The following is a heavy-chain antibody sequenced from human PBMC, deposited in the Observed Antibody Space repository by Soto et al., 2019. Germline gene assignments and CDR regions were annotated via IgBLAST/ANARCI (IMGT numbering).Heavy chain of an antibody. D-gene: IGHD3-3*01. CDR2: VSYDGSNK. Sequence: QVQLVESGGGVVQPGRSLRLSCAASGFTFSSYAMHWVRQAPGKGLEWVAVVSYDGSNKYYADSVKGRFTISRDNSKNTLYLQMNSLRAEDTAVYYCARAKDDHLDYWGQGTLVTVSS. J-gene: IGHJ4*02. CDR3: ARAKDDHLDY. V-gene: IGHV3-30-3*01. CDR1: GFTFSSYA.